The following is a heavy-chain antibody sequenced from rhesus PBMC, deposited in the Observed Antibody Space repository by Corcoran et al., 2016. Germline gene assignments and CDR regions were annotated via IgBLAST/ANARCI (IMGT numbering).Heavy chain of an antibody. CDR2: NKRNYGGEKP. V-gene: IGHV3-30*02. CDR1: GFTFSNSW. D-gene: IGHD3-3*01. J-gene: IGHJ4*01. Sequence: EVQLVESGAGLVQPGGSLRLSCAASGFTFSNSWMSWVRQAPGKGLGWVAGNKRNYGGEKPSYAPTVKGTFTRARDESKNPLYLQMNSLKTGDTAVYYCTGGYNIWTGPPDYWGQGVLVTVSS. CDR3: TGGYNIWTGPPDY.